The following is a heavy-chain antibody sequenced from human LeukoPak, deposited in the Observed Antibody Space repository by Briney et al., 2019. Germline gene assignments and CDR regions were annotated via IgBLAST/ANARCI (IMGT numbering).Heavy chain of an antibody. CDR1: GGSFSGYY. D-gene: IGHD2-2*01. J-gene: IGHJ4*02. CDR2: MSHTGAT. CDR3: ARGPGGYCSSTSCPTIDY. V-gene: IGHV4-34*01. Sequence: SETLSLTCAVFGGSFSGYYWSWIRQSPEKGLEWIGEMSHTGATNYNPSLKSRVTVSVDTSKKQFSLKLSSVTAADTAVYYCARGPGGYCSSTSCPTIDYWGQGTLVTVSS.